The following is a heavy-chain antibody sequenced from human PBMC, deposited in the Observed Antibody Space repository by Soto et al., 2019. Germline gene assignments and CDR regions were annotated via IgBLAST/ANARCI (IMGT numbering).Heavy chain of an antibody. D-gene: IGHD2-15*01. Sequence: QVQLQQWGAGLLKPSETLSLTCAVYGGSFSGYYWSWIRQPPGKGLEWIGEINHSGSTNYNPSLKSRVTISVDTSKNQFSLKLSSVTAADTAVYYCAVAATQCASCTYNWFDPWGQGTLVTVSS. CDR2: INHSGST. CDR3: AVAATQCASCTYNWFDP. J-gene: IGHJ5*02. V-gene: IGHV4-34*01. CDR1: GGSFSGYY.